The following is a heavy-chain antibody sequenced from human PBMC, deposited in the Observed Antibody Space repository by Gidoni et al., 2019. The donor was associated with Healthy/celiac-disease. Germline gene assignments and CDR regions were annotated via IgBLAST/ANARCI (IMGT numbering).Heavy chain of an antibody. D-gene: IGHD4-17*01. CDR2: INWNGGSK. CDR1: AFPFDYYG. J-gene: IGHJ3*02. Sequence: EVQLVESGGGVVRPGGSLRLSCAASAFPFDYYGMSWVRQAPGKGLEWVAGINWNGGSKGYADSVKGRFTISRDNAKNSLYLQMNSLRAEDTALYHCARDPPTTVELRGAFDIWGQGTMVTVSS. V-gene: IGHV3-20*01. CDR3: ARDPPTTVELRGAFDI.